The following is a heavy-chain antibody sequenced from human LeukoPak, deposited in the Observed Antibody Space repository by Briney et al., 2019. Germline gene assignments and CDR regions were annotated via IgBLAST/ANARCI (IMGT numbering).Heavy chain of an antibody. CDR3: AKGGRWKGGIAYNWFDP. CDR2: ISESGAET. Sequence: PGGSLRLSCSASGFTFSSYAMHWVRQAPGKGLEWVSGISESGAETYYADSVKGRFTISRDNSKNTLNLQMNSLRAEDTAVYYCAKGGRWKGGIAYNWFDPWGQGTLVTVSS. J-gene: IGHJ5*02. CDR1: GFTFSSYA. V-gene: IGHV3-23*01. D-gene: IGHD6-19*01.